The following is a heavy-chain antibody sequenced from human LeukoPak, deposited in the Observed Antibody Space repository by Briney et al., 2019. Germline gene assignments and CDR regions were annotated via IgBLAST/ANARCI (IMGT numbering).Heavy chain of an antibody. CDR2: ISGSGGST. CDR1: GSTFSSYA. D-gene: IGHD3-22*01. J-gene: IGHJ4*02. Sequence: GGSLRLSCAASGSTFSSYAMSWVRQAPGKGLEWVSAISGSGGSTYYADSVKGRFTISRDNSKNTLYLQMNSLRAEDTAVYYCAKGPTYYYDSSGYYLDYWGQGTLVTVSS. CDR3: AKGPTYYYDSSGYYLDY. V-gene: IGHV3-23*01.